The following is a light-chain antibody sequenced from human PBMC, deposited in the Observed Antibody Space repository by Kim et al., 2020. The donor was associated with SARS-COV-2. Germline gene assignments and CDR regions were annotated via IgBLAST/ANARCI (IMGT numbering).Light chain of an antibody. J-gene: IGKJ1*01. CDR3: QQYNYWPWT. CDR2: GAT. V-gene: IGKV3-15*01. Sequence: SVSPGERVILSCRASQSVYSLAWYQQKPGQTPRLVIHGATTRATGFPDRFSGSGSGTEFTLSISSLQSEDSAVYYCQQYNYWPWTFGQGTKVDIK. CDR1: QSVYS.